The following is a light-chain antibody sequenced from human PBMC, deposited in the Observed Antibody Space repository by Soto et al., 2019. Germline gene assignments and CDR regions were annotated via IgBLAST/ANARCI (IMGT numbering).Light chain of an antibody. CDR2: GAS. V-gene: IGKV3-15*01. J-gene: IGKJ5*01. CDR1: QSVISTY. Sequence: EIVLTHSPGPLSLSPVERATLSXRAXQSVISTYLAWYQQKPGQAPSLLIRGASTRATGIPARFSGSGSGTEFTLTISSLQSEDFAVYYCQQYNSWSPITFGQGTRLEIK. CDR3: QQYNSWSPIT.